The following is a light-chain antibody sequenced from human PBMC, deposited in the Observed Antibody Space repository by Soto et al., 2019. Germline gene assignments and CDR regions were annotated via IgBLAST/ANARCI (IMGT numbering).Light chain of an antibody. CDR2: EVT. CDR3: SSYTSTPTYVI. J-gene: IGLJ2*01. CDR1: NSDIGGYNH. Sequence: QSVLTQPASVSGSPGQSITISCTGTNSDIGGYNHVSWYQQHPGKAPKLIIYEVTNRPSGVSNRFSGSKSGNTASLTISGLLAEDEADYSCSSYTSTPTYVIFGGGTKLTVL. V-gene: IGLV2-14*01.